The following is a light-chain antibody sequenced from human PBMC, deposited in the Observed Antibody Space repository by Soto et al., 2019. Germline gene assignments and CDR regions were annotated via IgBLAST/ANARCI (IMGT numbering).Light chain of an antibody. V-gene: IGLV2-11*01. CDR2: DVS. CDR3: CSYAGTYNFWV. J-gene: IGLJ3*02. CDR1: NSDIGGYNY. Sequence: QSVLTQPRSVSGSPGQSVTISCTGTNSDIGGYNYVSWYQQHPGKAPKVMIYDVSRRPSGVPDRFSGSKSGNTASLTISGLQAEDVADYYCCSYAGTYNFWVFGGGTKLTVL.